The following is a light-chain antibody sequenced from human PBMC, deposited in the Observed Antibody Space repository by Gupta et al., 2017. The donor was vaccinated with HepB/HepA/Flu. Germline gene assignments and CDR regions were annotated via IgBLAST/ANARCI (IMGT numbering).Light chain of an antibody. CDR1: TGAVTNGHY. Sequence: QAVVPQEPSLTLSPGGTVTLTCGSNTGAVTNGHYPYWFQQKPGQVPRILIYNTNNKHSWTPGRFSGSLLGDKAALTLTGAQPEDEADYYCLLDYSAARVFGGGTKLTVL. J-gene: IGLJ2*01. CDR3: LLDYSAARV. CDR2: NTN. V-gene: IGLV7-46*01.